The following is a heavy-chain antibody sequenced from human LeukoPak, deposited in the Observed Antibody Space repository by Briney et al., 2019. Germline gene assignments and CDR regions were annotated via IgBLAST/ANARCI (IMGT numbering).Heavy chain of an antibody. Sequence: SVKVSCKASGYTFTSYGISWVRQAPGQGLEWMGWISAYNGNTNYAQKLQGRVTMTTDTSTSTAYMELRSLRSDDTAVYYCARDVDYYGSGSYNYWGQGTLVTVSS. V-gene: IGHV1-18*01. D-gene: IGHD3-10*01. CDR2: ISAYNGNT. J-gene: IGHJ4*02. CDR3: ARDVDYYGSGSYNY. CDR1: GYTFTSYG.